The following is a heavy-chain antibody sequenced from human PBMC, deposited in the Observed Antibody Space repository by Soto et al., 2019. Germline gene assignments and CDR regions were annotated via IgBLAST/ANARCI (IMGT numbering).Heavy chain of an antibody. CDR2: INPNGGT. CDR1: GYTLTDNY. D-gene: IGHD5-12*01. V-gene: IGHV1-2*02. CDR3: ARHHGPTTSENWFDP. J-gene: IGHJ5*02. Sequence: ASVKVSCKASGYTLTDNYMHWVREAPGQGLEWMGWINPNGGTKYAQKFQGRVTMTTDTSTTTAYLELRSLRSDDTAVYYCARHHGPTTSENWFDPWGQGTLVTVSS.